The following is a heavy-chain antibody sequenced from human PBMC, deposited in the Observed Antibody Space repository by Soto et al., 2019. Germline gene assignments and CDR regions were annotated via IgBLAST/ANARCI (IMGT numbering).Heavy chain of an antibody. J-gene: IGHJ6*02. CDR1: GYTFTSYG. D-gene: IGHD3-3*01. CDR3: ARVGAFGIFGVVTVSSYYYGMDV. CDR2: ISAYNGYT. V-gene: IGHV1-18*01. Sequence: QVQLVQSGAEVKKPGASVKVSCKASGYTFTSYGISWVRQAPGQGLEWMGWISAYNGYTNYAQKLQGRVTMTTDTSTSTAYMELRSLRSDDKAVYYCARVGAFGIFGVVTVSSYYYGMDVWGQGTTVTVSS.